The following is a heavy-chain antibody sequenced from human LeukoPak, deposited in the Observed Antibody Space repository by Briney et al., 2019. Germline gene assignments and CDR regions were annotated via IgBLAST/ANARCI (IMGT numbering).Heavy chain of an antibody. CDR1: GGSISSSSYY. J-gene: IGHJ3*02. D-gene: IGHD3-3*01. Sequence: PSETLSLTRTVSGGSISSSSYYWGWIRQPPGKGLEWIGSIYYSGSTYYNPSLKSRVTISVDTSKNQFSLKLSSVTAADTAVYYCARGPFSFGVDNAFDIWGQGTMVTVSS. V-gene: IGHV4-39*01. CDR3: ARGPFSFGVDNAFDI. CDR2: IYYSGST.